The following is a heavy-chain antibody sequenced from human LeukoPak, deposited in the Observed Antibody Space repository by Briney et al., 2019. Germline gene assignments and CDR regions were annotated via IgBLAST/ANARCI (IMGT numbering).Heavy chain of an antibody. Sequence: SESLSLTCTVSGGSISSSSYYWGWIRQPPGKGLEWIGSIYYSGSTYYNPSLKSRVTISVDTSKNQFSLKLSSVTAADTAVYYCARHISWYFDLWGRGTLVTVSS. D-gene: IGHD3-3*02. CDR1: GGSISSSSYY. CDR3: ARHISWYFDL. J-gene: IGHJ2*01. CDR2: IYYSGST. V-gene: IGHV4-39*01.